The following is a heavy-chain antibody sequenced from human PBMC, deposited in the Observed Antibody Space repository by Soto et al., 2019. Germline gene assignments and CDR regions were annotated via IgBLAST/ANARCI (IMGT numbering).Heavy chain of an antibody. D-gene: IGHD5-12*01. CDR2: ISGSGGST. CDR3: AKDSGDIVAIHGPLDY. J-gene: IGHJ4*02. CDR1: GFTFSSYA. Sequence: GGSLRLSCAASGFTFSSYAMSWVRQAPGKGLEWVSAISGSGGSTYYADSVKGRFTISRDNSKNTLYLQMNSLRAEDTAVYYCAKDSGDIVAIHGPLDYWGQGTLVTVSS. V-gene: IGHV3-23*01.